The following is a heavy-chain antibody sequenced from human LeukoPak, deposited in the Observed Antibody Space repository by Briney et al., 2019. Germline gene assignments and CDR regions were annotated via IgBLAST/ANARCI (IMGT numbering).Heavy chain of an antibody. CDR3: ASRRITIFGVVGAFDI. CDR2: IYYSGST. CDR1: GGSISSSSYY. J-gene: IGHJ3*02. Sequence: SETLSLTCTVSGGSISSSSYYWGWIRQPPGKGLEWIGSIYYSGSTYYNPSLKSRVTISVDTSKNQFSLKLSSVTAADTAVYYCASRRITIFGVVGAFDIWGQGTMVTVSS. D-gene: IGHD3-3*01. V-gene: IGHV4-39*07.